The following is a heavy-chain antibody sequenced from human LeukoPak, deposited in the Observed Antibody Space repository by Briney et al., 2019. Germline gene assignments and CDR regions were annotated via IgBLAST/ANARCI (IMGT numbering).Heavy chain of an antibody. CDR1: GFTVSSNY. CDR2: IYSGGST. J-gene: IGHJ4*02. Sequence: PGGSLRPSCAASGFTVSSNYMSWVRQAPGKGLEWVSVIYSGGSTYYADSVKGRFTISRDNSKNTLYLQMNSLRAEDTAVYYCARDRLEYYDSSGYLVDYWGQGTLVTVSS. D-gene: IGHD3-22*01. V-gene: IGHV3-66*02. CDR3: ARDRLEYYDSSGYLVDY.